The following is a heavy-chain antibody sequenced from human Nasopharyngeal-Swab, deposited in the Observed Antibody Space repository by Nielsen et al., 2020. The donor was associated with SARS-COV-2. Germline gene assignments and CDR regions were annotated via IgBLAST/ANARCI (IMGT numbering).Heavy chain of an antibody. D-gene: IGHD3-9*01. CDR3: ARFDWLPYFDY. J-gene: IGHJ4*02. CDR1: GFTFSSYW. Sequence: GESLKISYAASGFTFSSYWMSWVRQAPGKGLEWVANIKQDGSEKYYVDSVKGRFTISRDNAKNSLYLQMNSLRAEDTAVYYCARFDWLPYFDYWGQGTLVTVSS. CDR2: IKQDGSEK. V-gene: IGHV3-7*03.